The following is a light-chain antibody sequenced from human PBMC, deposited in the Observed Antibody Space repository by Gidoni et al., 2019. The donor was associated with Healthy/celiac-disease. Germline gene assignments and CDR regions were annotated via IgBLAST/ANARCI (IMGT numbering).Light chain of an antibody. V-gene: IGKV3-20*01. CDR1: QSVSSSY. Sequence: EIVLTQSPGTLSLSPGERATLSCRAIQSVSSSYLAWYQHKPGQAPSLHIYGASSRATGIPDRFSGSGSGTDFTLTISRLEPEDFAVYYCQQYGSSPYTFGQGTKLEIK. CDR2: GAS. CDR3: QQYGSSPYT. J-gene: IGKJ2*01.